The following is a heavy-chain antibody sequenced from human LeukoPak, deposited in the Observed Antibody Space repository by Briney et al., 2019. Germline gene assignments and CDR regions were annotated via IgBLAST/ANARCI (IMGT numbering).Heavy chain of an antibody. V-gene: IGHV3-23*01. J-gene: IGHJ5*02. CDR3: AKGGDIVVVPAAMPRDWFDP. D-gene: IGHD2-2*01. CDR1: GFTFSSYA. CDR2: ISGSGGST. Sequence: PGGSLRLSCAASGFTFSSYAMSWVRQAPGKGLEWVSAISGSGGSTYYADSVKGRFTISRDNSKNTLYLQMNSLRAEDTAVYYCAKGGDIVVVPAAMPRDWFDPWGQGTLVTVS.